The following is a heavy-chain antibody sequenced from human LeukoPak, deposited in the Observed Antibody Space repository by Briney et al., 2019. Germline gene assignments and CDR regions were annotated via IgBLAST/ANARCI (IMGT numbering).Heavy chain of an antibody. CDR3: ARGRGYFDY. CDR2: ISYDGSNK. J-gene: IGHJ4*02. D-gene: IGHD3-22*01. V-gene: IGHV3-30-3*01. CDR1: GFTFSSYA. Sequence: GRSLRLSCAASGFTFSSYAMHWVRQAPGKGLEWVAVISYDGSNKYYADSVKGRFTISGDNSKNTLYLQMNSLRAEDTAVYYCARGRGYFDYWGQGTLVTVSS.